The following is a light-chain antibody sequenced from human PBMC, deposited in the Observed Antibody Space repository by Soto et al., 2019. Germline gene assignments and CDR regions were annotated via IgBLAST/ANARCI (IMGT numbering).Light chain of an antibody. J-gene: IGKJ1*01. CDR1: QSVSSN. V-gene: IGKV3-15*01. CDR2: DAS. Sequence: EIVMTQSPATLSVSPGERATLSCRASQSVSSNLAWYQQNPGQAPRLLVYDASTRATGVPARFSGSGSGTEFTLTISSRQSEDFAVYYCQQYNNWPPWTFGQGTKVDIK. CDR3: QQYNNWPPWT.